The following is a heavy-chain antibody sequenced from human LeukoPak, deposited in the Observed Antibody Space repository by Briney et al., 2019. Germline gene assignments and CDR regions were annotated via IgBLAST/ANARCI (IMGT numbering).Heavy chain of an antibody. CDR3: ARDQLPRYCSGGSCYHYPSYYFDY. J-gene: IGHJ4*02. CDR1: GYTFTYRY. Sequence: SVKVSCKASGYTFTYRYLHWVRQAPGQALEWMGWITPFNGNTNYAQKFQDRVTITRDRSMSTAYMELSSLRSEDTAMYYCARDQLPRYCSGGSCYHYPSYYFDYWGQGTLVTVSS. D-gene: IGHD2-15*01. V-gene: IGHV1-45*02. CDR2: ITPFNGNT.